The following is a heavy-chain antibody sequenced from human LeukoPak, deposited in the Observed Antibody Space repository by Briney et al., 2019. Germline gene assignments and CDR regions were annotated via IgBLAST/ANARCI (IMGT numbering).Heavy chain of an antibody. CDR2: ISYDGSNK. Sequence: SGGSLRPFCAAPGFTFSSYEMNWVRQAPGKGLEWVAVISYDGSNKYYADSVKGRFTISRDNSKNTLYLQMNSLRAEDTAVYYCAPSGELGDIWGQGTMVAVSS. CDR1: GFTFSSYE. V-gene: IGHV3-30*03. D-gene: IGHD1-26*01. J-gene: IGHJ3*02. CDR3: APSGELGDI.